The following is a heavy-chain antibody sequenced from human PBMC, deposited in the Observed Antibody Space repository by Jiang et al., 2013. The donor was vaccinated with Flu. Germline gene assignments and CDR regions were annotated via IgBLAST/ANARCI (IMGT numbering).Heavy chain of an antibody. CDR2: IKTDTGNP. Sequence: SGSELKKPGTSVKVSCKASGYAFTTYGLTWVRQAPGQGLEWLGWIKTDTGNPAYAQGFAGRFVFSLDTSVNTAYLQISSLRAEDTGVYFCARVGGLLRFWGRTGLDVWGQGTTVTVSS. J-gene: IGHJ6*02. D-gene: IGHD3-3*01. V-gene: IGHV7-4-1*02. CDR3: ARVGGLLRFWGRTGLDV. CDR1: GYAFTTYG.